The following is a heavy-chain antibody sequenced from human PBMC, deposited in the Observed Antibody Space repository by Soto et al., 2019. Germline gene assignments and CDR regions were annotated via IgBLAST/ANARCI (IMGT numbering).Heavy chain of an antibody. V-gene: IGHV4-59*01. Sequence: SETLSLTCTVSGGSISSYYWSWIRQPPGKGLEWIGYIYYSGSTNYNPSLKSRVTISVDTSKNQFSLKLSSVTAADTAVYYCARVADGYNYWYFDYWGQGTLVTVSS. CDR3: ARVADGYNYWYFDY. CDR1: GGSISSYY. CDR2: IYYSGST. D-gene: IGHD5-12*01. J-gene: IGHJ4*02.